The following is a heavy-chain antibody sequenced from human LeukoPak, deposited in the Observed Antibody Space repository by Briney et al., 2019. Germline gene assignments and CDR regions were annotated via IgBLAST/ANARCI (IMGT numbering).Heavy chain of an antibody. Sequence: PSETLSLTCTVSGCSISSYYWSWIRQPAGKGLEWIGRIHTSGSTNYSPSLKSRVTMSVDTSKNQFSLKLSSVTAADTAVYYCAREKIGYYDGSGRGWFDPWGQGTLVTVSS. D-gene: IGHD3-22*01. CDR1: GCSISSYY. CDR3: AREKIGYYDGSGRGWFDP. V-gene: IGHV4-4*07. J-gene: IGHJ5*02. CDR2: IHTSGST.